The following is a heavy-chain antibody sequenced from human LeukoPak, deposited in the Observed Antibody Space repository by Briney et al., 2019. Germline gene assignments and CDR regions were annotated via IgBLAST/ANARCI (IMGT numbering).Heavy chain of an antibody. J-gene: IGHJ5*02. D-gene: IGHD3-3*01. CDR2: IFYDGNGK. CDR3: AKESGYYTSDWFDP. Sequence: GGPLRLSCAASGFVFSDYGMHWVRQAPGKGLEWVAAIFYDGNGKYYADSVKGRFTISRDNSKNTLYLQMNSLRAEDTAVYYCAKESGYYTSDWFDPWGQGTLVTVSS. V-gene: IGHV3-33*06. CDR1: GFVFSDYG.